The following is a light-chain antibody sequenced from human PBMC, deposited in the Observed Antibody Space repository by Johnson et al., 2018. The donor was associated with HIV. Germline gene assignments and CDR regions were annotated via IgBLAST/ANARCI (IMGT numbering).Light chain of an antibody. CDR3: VKWDSSLSAYV. CDR2: DND. J-gene: IGLJ1*01. CDR1: SSNIGHNS. V-gene: IGLV1-51*01. Sequence: QSVLTQPPSVSAAPGQEVTISCSGSSSNIGHNSVSWYQQFPGTAPKLLIYDNDRRPSGIPDRFSGSKSGTSATLGITGLQTGDEADYYCVKWDSSLSAYVFGTGTKVTVL.